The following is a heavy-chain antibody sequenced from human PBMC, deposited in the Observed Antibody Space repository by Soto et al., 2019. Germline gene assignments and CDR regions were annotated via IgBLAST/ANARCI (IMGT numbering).Heavy chain of an antibody. Sequence: TLSLTCTVSGGSISSGDYYWSWIRQPPGKGLEWIGYIYYSGSTYYNPSLKSRVTISVDTSKNQFSLKLSSVTAADTAVYYCARDIGYDSSAYPLIDYWGQGTLVTVYS. V-gene: IGHV4-30-4*01. CDR2: IYYSGST. D-gene: IGHD3-22*01. CDR3: ARDIGYDSSAYPLIDY. J-gene: IGHJ4*02. CDR1: GGSISSGDYY.